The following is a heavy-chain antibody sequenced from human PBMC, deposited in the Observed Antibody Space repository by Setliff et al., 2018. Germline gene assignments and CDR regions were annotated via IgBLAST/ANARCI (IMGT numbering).Heavy chain of an antibody. CDR2: ISSRSDII. CDR1: GFTFSTYS. CDR3: ASNPRKGRSGGYFYDDPYYYYMD. Sequence: GGSLRLSCAASGFTFSTYSMNWVRQAPGKGLEWVSYISSRSDIIYYADSVKGRFTISRDNAKNSLYLRLNSLRAEDTAVYYCASNPRKGRSGGYFYDDPYYYYMD. D-gene: IGHD1-26*01. V-gene: IGHV3-48*01. J-gene: IGHJ6*03.